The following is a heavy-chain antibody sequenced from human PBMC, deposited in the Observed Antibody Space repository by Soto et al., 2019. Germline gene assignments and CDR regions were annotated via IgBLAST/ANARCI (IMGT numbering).Heavy chain of an antibody. CDR3: AGALYCSGGSCSVDP. Sequence: QVQLQESGPGLVKPSETLSLTCTVSGGSVSSGNYYWSWIRQPPGKGLEWIGIIYYTGSTSYNPSLKSRVTISMDTAKNQFSLKLTSVTAADTAVYYCAGALYCSGGSCSVDPWGQGTLVTVSS. J-gene: IGHJ5*02. CDR1: GGSVSSGNYY. D-gene: IGHD2-15*01. V-gene: IGHV4-61*01. CDR2: IYYTGST.